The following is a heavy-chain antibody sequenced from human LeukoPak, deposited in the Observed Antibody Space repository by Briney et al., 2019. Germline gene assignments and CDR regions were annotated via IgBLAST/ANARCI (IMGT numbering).Heavy chain of an antibody. D-gene: IGHD6-19*01. Sequence: GGYLRLSCAASGFTCSSQWRKWVGQAPGKGPEGVATIKYDGSEKYYVDSVKGIFTISRDNAKNSLYLQTDSLRVEDTAVYYCVRGSSGWKGGDYWGQGTLVTVSS. CDR3: VRGSSGWKGGDY. J-gene: IGHJ4*02. CDR1: GFTCSSQW. CDR2: IKYDGSEK. V-gene: IGHV3-7*01.